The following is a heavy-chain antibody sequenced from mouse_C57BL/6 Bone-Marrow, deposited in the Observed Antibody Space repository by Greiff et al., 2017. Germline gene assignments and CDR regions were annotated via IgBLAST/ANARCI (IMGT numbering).Heavy chain of an antibody. V-gene: IGHV3-6*01. D-gene: IGHD1-1*01. CDR1: GYSITSGYY. CDR2: ISYDGSN. Sequence: VQLKESGPGLVKPSQSLSLTCSVTGYSITSGYYWNWIRQFPGNKLEWMGYISYDGSNNYNPSLKNRIPITRDTTKNQFFLKLNSVTTEDTATYYGAGDRGYVSNYWYFDVWGTGTTVTVSS. CDR3: AGDRGYVSNYWYFDV. J-gene: IGHJ1*03.